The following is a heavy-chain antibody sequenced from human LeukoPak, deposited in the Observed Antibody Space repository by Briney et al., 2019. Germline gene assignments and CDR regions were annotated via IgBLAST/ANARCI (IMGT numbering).Heavy chain of an antibody. V-gene: IGHV1-46*01. CDR3: AREDIVVVPATLQNIYYYYYYMDV. CDR1: GYTFTSYY. J-gene: IGHJ6*03. Sequence: ASVKVSCKASGYTFTSYYMHWVRQAPGQGLEWMGIINPSGGSTSYAQKFQGRVTMTRDMSTSTVYMELSSLRSEDTAVYYCAREDIVVVPATLQNIYYYYYYMDVWGKGTTVTVSS. D-gene: IGHD2-2*01. CDR2: INPSGGST.